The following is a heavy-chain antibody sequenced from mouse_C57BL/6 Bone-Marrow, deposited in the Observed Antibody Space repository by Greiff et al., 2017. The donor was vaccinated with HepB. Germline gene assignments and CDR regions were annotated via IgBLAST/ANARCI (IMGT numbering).Heavy chain of an antibody. J-gene: IGHJ4*01. CDR1: GYTFTDYE. V-gene: IGHV1-15*01. CDR3: ARSYGGYAMDY. Sequence: VQLQQSGAELVRPGASVTLSCKASGYTFTDYEMHWVKQTPVHGLEWIGAIDPETGGTAYNQKFKGKAILTADKSSSTAYMQLSSLTSEDSAVYYCARSYGGYAMDYWGQGTSVTVSS. D-gene: IGHD1-1*01. CDR2: IDPETGGT.